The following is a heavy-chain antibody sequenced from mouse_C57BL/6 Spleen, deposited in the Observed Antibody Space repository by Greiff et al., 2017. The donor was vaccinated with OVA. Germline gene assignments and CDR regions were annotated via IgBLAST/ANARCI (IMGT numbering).Heavy chain of an antibody. J-gene: IGHJ2*01. V-gene: IGHV1-82*01. D-gene: IGHD3-2*02. CDR3: APAAQATYFDY. Sequence: VKLQQSGPELVKPGASVKISCKASGYAFSSSWMNWVKQRPGKGLEWIGRIYPGDGDTNYNGKFKGKATLTADKSSSTAYMQLSSLTSEDSAVYFCAPAAQATYFDYWGQGTTLTVSS. CDR2: IYPGDGDT. CDR1: GYAFSSSW.